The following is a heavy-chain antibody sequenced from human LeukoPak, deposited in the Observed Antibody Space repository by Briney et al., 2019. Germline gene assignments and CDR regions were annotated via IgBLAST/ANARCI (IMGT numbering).Heavy chain of an antibody. V-gene: IGHV3-23*01. D-gene: IGHD3-22*01. CDR3: AKGLYYYDSSGYYLTGGPFDY. J-gene: IGHJ4*02. CDR1: GFTFSSYA. Sequence: PGGSLRLSCAASGFTFSSYAMSWVRQAPGKGLEWVSAISGSGGSTYYADSVKGRFTISRDNSKNTLYLQMNSLRAEDTAVYYCAKGLYYYDSSGYYLTGGPFDYWGQGTLVTVSS. CDR2: ISGSGGST.